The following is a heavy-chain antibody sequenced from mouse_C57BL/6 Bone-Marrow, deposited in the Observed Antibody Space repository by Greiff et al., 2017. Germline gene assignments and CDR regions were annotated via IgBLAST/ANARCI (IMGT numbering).Heavy chain of an antibody. D-gene: IGHD1-1*01. Sequence: VQLQQSGPELVKPGDSVKISCKASGYSFTGYFMNWVMQSHGKSLEWIGRINPYNGDTFYNQKFKGKATLTVDKSSSTAHMELRSLTSEDSAVYYCARRAYGSSYSYWYFDVWGTGTTVTVSS. V-gene: IGHV1-20*01. J-gene: IGHJ1*03. CDR3: ARRAYGSSYSYWYFDV. CDR2: INPYNGDT. CDR1: GYSFTGYF.